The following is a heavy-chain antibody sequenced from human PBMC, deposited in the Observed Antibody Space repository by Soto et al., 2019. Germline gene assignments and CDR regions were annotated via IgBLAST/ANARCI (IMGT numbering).Heavy chain of an antibody. D-gene: IGHD3-22*01. Sequence: GSLRLSCAASGFTFSSYAMHWVRQAPGKGLEWVAVISYDGSNKYYADSVKGRFTISRDNSKNTLYLQMNSLRAEDTAVYYCAKEEPQGSYYDSSGYQDYWGQGTLVTVSS. CDR1: GFTFSSYA. CDR2: ISYDGSNK. CDR3: AKEEPQGSYYDSSGYQDY. J-gene: IGHJ4*02. V-gene: IGHV3-30-3*01.